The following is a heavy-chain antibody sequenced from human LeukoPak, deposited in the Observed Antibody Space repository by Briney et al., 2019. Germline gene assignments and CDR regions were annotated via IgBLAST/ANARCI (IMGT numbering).Heavy chain of an antibody. CDR3: ARDRYCTNGVCYTGRYFDY. CDR2: INPNSGGT. D-gene: IGHD2-8*01. CDR1: GYTFTGYY. V-gene: IGHV1-2*02. Sequence: GASVKVSCKASGYTFTGYYMHWVRQPPGQGLEWMGWINPNSGGTNYAQKFQGRVTMTRDTSISTAYMELSRLRSDDTAVYYCARDRYCTNGVCYTGRYFDYWGQGTLVTVSS. J-gene: IGHJ4*02.